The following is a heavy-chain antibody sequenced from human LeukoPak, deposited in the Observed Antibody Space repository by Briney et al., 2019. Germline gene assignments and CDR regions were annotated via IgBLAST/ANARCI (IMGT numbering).Heavy chain of an antibody. CDR3: ARYYYDSSGYLDY. V-gene: IGHV4-34*01. Sequence: SETLSLTCAVYGGSFSGYYWSWIRQPPGKGLEWIGEINHSGSTNYNPSLKSRVTISVDTSNNQFSLKLSSVTAADTAVYYCARYYYDSSGYLDYWGQGTLVTVSS. D-gene: IGHD3-22*01. CDR2: INHSGST. CDR1: GGSFSGYY. J-gene: IGHJ4*02.